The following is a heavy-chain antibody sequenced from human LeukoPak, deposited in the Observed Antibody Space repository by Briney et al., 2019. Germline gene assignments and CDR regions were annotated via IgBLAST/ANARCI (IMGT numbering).Heavy chain of an antibody. V-gene: IGHV4-39*07. Sequence: SETPSLTCTVSGGSISSSSYYWGWIRQPPGKGLEWIGSIYYSGSTYYNPSLKSRVTISVDTSKNQFSLKLSSVTAADTAVYYCAMASLGPVDYGMDVWGQGTTVTVSS. D-gene: IGHD2-21*01. J-gene: IGHJ6*02. CDR1: GGSISSSSYY. CDR2: IYYSGST. CDR3: AMASLGPVDYGMDV.